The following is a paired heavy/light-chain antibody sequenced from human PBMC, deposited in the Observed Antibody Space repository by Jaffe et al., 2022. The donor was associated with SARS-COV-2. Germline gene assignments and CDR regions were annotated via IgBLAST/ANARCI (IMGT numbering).Heavy chain of an antibody. CDR1: GDSISSTSYY. Sequence: QVQLQESGPGLVKASETLSLTCTVSGDSISSTSYYWAWIRQSPGKGLEWIGSLYYSGNTYYNPSLKSRITTSVDTSKNQFSLKLTSVTAADTAVYYCARQHCPSVLVPAATPFDPWGQGTLVTVPS. J-gene: IGHJ5*02. CDR2: LYYSGNT. D-gene: IGHD2-2*01. V-gene: IGHV4-39*01. CDR3: ARQHCPSVLVPAATPFDP.
Light chain of an antibody. CDR3: VLYMGSGISV. Sequence: QTVVTQEPSFSVSPGGTVTLTCGLSYGSVFTSYYPSWYQQTPGQAPRTLIYNTHTRSVGVPDRFSGSILGKKAALTITGAQADDESVYYCVLYMGSGISVFGGGTRLTVL. J-gene: IGLJ2*01. CDR1: YGSVFTSYY. CDR2: NTH. V-gene: IGLV8-61*01.